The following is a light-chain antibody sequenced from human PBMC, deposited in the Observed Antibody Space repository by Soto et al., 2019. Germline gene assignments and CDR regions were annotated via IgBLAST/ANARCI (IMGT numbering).Light chain of an antibody. CDR3: QQYNEWPPLT. J-gene: IGKJ4*01. CDR2: GAT. V-gene: IGKV3-15*01. CDR1: QNVLSD. Sequence: EILLTQSPATLSVSPGETATLSCRASQNVLSDLAWYQQKPGQAPRLLVYGATTRATDAPAKFRGSGSGTEFTLTISSLQSEDFAVYFCQQYNEWPPLTFGGGTKVEI.